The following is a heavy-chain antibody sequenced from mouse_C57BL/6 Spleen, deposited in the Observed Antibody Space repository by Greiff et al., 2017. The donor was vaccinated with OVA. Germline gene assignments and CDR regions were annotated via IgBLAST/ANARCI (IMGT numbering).Heavy chain of an antibody. Sequence: VQLQQSGAELARPGASVKLSCKASGYTFTSYGISWVKQRTGQGLEWIGEIYPRSGNTYYNEKFKGKATLTADKSASTAYMELRSLTSEDSAVYFCANYYGSSSFDYWGQGTTLTVSS. CDR3: ANYYGSSSFDY. D-gene: IGHD1-1*01. J-gene: IGHJ2*01. CDR2: IYPRSGNT. CDR1: GYTFTSYG. V-gene: IGHV1-81*01.